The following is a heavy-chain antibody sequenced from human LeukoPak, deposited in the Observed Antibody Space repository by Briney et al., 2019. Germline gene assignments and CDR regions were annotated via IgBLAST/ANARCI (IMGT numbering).Heavy chain of an antibody. CDR3: ARPNFWSGYYQGY. CDR2: INPNSGGT. J-gene: IGHJ4*02. V-gene: IGHV1-2*02. Sequence: ASVKVSCKASGYTFTGYYMHWVRQAPGQGLEWMGWINPNSGGTNYAQKFQGRVTMTRDTSISTAYMELSRLRSDDTAVYYCARPNFWSGYYQGYWGQGTLVTVSS. CDR1: GYTFTGYY. D-gene: IGHD3-3*01.